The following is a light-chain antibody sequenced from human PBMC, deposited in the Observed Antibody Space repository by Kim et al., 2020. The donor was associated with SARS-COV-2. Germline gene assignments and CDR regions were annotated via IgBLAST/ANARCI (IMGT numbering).Light chain of an antibody. CDR1: SSDVGSYNF. J-gene: IGLJ1*01. Sequence: QSALTQPASVSGSPGQSITISCSGTSSDVGSYNFVSWYQHHPGKAPKLMIYAVTKRPSGVSNRFSGSKSGNTATLTISGLQSEDEADYYCCSYAGSTTPFVFGTGTKVTVL. CDR2: AVT. CDR3: CSYAGSTTPFV. V-gene: IGLV2-23*02.